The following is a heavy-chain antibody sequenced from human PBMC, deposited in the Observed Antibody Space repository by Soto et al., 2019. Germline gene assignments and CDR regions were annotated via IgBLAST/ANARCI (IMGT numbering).Heavy chain of an antibody. CDR2: IIPIFGTA. CDR1: GGTFSSYA. D-gene: IGHD2-2*01. J-gene: IGHJ6*02. V-gene: IGHV1-69*01. CDR3: ARAGIDEGRSTSWKGLDYYGMDV. Sequence: QVQLVQSGAEVKKPGSSVKVSCKASGGTFSSYAISWVRQAPGQGLEWMGGIIPIFGTANYAQKFQGRVTITAEESTSVAYMELSSLRSEETAVDFCARAGIDEGRSTSWKGLDYYGMDVCGQGTTVTVSS.